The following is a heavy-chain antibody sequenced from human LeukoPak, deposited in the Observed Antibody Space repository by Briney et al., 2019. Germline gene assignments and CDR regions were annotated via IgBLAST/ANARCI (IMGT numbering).Heavy chain of an antibody. CDR2: ISGSGGST. CDR1: GFTFSSYA. CDR3: AKLSMVRGVISDAFDI. J-gene: IGHJ3*02. V-gene: IGHV3-23*01. Sequence: GGSLRLSCAASGFTFSSYAVSWVRQAPGKGLEWVSAISGSGGSTYYADSVKGRCTISRDNSKNTLYLQMNSLRAEDTAVYYCAKLSMVRGVISDAFDIWGQGTMVTVSS. D-gene: IGHD3-10*01.